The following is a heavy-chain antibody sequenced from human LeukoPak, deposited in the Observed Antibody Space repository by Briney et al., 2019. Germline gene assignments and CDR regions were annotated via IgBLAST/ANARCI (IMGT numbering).Heavy chain of an antibody. Sequence: SETLSLTCTVSGASVSSGSYYWSWIRQPPGKGLEWIGYIYYSGSTNYNPSLKSRVTISVDTSKNQFSLKLSSVTAADTAVYYCARDRAHASPDYWGQGTLVTVSS. CDR2: IYYSGST. CDR3: ARDRAHASPDY. V-gene: IGHV4-61*01. J-gene: IGHJ4*02. CDR1: GASVSSGSYY.